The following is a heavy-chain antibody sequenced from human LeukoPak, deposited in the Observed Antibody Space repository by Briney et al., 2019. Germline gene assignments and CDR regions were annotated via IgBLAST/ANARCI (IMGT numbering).Heavy chain of an antibody. V-gene: IGHV4-39*07. Sequence: PSETLSLTCTVSGGSISSSSYYWGWIRQPPGKGLEWIGSIYHSGSTYYNPSLKSRVTISVDTSKNQFSLKLSSVTAADTAVYYCASPPTSSGSYYDDAFDIWGQGTMVTVSS. CDR2: IYHSGST. J-gene: IGHJ3*02. CDR3: ASPPTSSGSYYDDAFDI. D-gene: IGHD1-26*01. CDR1: GGSISSSSYY.